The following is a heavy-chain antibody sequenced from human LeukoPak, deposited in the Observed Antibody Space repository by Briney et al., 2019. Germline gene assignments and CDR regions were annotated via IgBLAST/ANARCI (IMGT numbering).Heavy chain of an antibody. CDR1: GGSFSDYN. CDR2: IGHNGTT. D-gene: IGHD3-10*01. CDR3: ARQTFWGVDYYDSYYFDY. V-gene: IGHV4-34*01. J-gene: IGHJ4*02. Sequence: SETLSLTCAVYGGSFSDYNWTWIRQPPGKGLEWIGEIGHNGTTNYNPSLKSRVTISVDTSKNQFSLKLSSVTAADTAVYYCARQTFWGVDYYDSYYFDYWGQGTLVTVSS.